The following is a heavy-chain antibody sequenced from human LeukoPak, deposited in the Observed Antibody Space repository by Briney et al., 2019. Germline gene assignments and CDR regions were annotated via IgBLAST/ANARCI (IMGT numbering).Heavy chain of an antibody. D-gene: IGHD4-11*01. J-gene: IGHJ5*02. V-gene: IGHV3-48*03. CDR3: ARLRSKYWFDP. Sequence: GGSLRLSCAASGFTFSSYEMNWVRQAPGKGLEWVSFITSSGNTMYYADSAKGRFTISRDNAKNSLYLQMNSLRADDTAVYYCARLRSKYWFDPWGQGPLVTVSS. CDR2: ITSSGNTM. CDR1: GFTFSSYE.